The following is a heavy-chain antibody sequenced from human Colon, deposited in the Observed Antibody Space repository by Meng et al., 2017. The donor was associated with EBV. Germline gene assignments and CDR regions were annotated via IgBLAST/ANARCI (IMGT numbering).Heavy chain of an antibody. CDR2: IHYSGGT. V-gene: IGHV4-59*08. J-gene: IGHJ2*01. Sequence: GPGRRNPAESSSLTFLGAGASIDYTYWCWILQSPGKGLEWIGYIHYSGGTANYNPSLKSRVTISVDTSKNQFSLTLSSVAAADTAVYYCARYKLFDPSGSQNWYFDLWGRGTLVTVSS. CDR1: GASIDYTY. D-gene: IGHD3-22*01. CDR3: ARYKLFDPSGSQNWYFDL.